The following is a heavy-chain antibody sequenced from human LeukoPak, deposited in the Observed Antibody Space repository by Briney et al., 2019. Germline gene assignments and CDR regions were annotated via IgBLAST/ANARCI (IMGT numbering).Heavy chain of an antibody. CDR2: IYHSGST. D-gene: IGHD6-6*01. Sequence: SETLSLTCTVSGSSISSGYYWGWIRQPPGKGLEWIGSIYHSGSTYYNPSLKSRVTISVDTSKNQFSLKLSSVTAADTAVYYCARKYSSSPDDAFDIWGQGTMVTVSS. CDR3: ARKYSSSPDDAFDI. J-gene: IGHJ3*02. V-gene: IGHV4-38-2*02. CDR1: GSSISSGYY.